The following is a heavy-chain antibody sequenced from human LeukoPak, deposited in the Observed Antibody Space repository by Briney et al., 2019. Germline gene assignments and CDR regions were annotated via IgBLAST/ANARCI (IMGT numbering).Heavy chain of an antibody. CDR1: GFTFSSYS. CDR2: ISTSSSYI. D-gene: IGHD3-16*01. CDR3: ARNARGSGTGAFDI. V-gene: IGHV3-21*01. J-gene: IGHJ3*02. Sequence: PGGSLRLSCAASGFTFSSYSMNWVRQAPGKGLEWVSSISTSSSYIYYADSVKGRFTISRDSAKNSLYLQMNSLRAEDTAVYYCARNARGSGTGAFDIWGQGTMVTVSS.